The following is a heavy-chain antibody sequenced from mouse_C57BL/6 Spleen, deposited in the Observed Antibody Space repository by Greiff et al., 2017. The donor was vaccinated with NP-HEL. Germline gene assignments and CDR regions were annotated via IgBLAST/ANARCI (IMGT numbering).Heavy chain of an antibody. D-gene: IGHD2-3*01. CDR2: IRNKANGYTT. CDR1: GFTFTDYY. V-gene: IGHV7-3*01. CDR3: ARYRGWGFDY. J-gene: IGHJ2*01. Sequence: EVKLVESGGGLVQPGGSLSLSCAASGFTFTDYYMSWVRQPPGKALEWLGFIRNKANGYTTEYSASVKGRFTISRDNSQSILYLQMNALGAEDSATYYCARYRGWGFDYWGQGTTLTVSS.